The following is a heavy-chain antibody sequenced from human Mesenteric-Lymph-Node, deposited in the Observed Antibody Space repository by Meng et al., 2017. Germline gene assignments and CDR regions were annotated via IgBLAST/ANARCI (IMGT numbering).Heavy chain of an antibody. D-gene: IGHD1-26*01. Sequence: SETLSLTCAVYGGSFSGYYWSWIRQPPGKGLEWIGEINHSGSTNYNPSLKSRVTISVDTSKNQFSLKLSSVTAADTAVYYCARGIVGATFDYWGQGTLVTVSS. J-gene: IGHJ4*02. CDR1: GGSFSGYY. CDR2: INHSGST. CDR3: ARGIVGATFDY. V-gene: IGHV4-34*01.